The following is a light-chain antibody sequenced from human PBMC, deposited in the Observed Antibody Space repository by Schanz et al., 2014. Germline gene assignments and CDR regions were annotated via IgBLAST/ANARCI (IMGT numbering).Light chain of an antibody. Sequence: QSALTQPPSVSGSPGQSVTISCTGTSSDVGGHNYVSWYQQHPGKAPKLIIYDVSVRPSGVPDRFSGSKSGNTASLTVSGLQAEDEADYYCSSYGGSNNFYVFGTGTKLTVL. V-gene: IGLV2-8*01. J-gene: IGLJ1*01. CDR1: SSDVGGHNY. CDR2: DVS. CDR3: SSYGGSNNFYV.